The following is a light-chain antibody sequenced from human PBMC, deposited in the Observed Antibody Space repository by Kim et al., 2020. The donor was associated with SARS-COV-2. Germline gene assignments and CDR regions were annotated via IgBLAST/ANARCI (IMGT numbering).Light chain of an antibody. CDR1: QSISSH. CDR3: QQYYGWPLT. V-gene: IGKV3-15*01. J-gene: IGKJ4*01. CDR2: DAS. Sequence: VSPWERASLSCRARQSISSHLAWYQHNPGQAPRLLIYDASTRATGLPARFSGSGSGTEFTLTISSLQSEDFAVYYCQQYYGWPLTFGGGTKVDIK.